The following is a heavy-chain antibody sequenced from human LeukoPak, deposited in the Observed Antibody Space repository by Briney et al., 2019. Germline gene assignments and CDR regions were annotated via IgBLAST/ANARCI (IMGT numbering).Heavy chain of an antibody. Sequence: SETLSLTCTVSGGSISSSSYYWGWIRQPAGKGLEWIGRIYTSGSTNYNPSLKSRVTMSVDTSKNQFSLKLSSVTAADTAVYYCARGRIAVAAFYYFDYWGQGTLVTVSS. CDR1: GGSISSSSYY. D-gene: IGHD6-19*01. CDR2: IYTSGST. CDR3: ARGRIAVAAFYYFDY. V-gene: IGHV4-61*02. J-gene: IGHJ4*02.